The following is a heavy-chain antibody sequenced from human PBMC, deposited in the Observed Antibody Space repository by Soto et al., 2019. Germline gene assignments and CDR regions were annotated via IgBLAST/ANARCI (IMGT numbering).Heavy chain of an antibody. CDR3: ARHFPDTVPAPDFDT. J-gene: IGHJ4*02. D-gene: IGHD4-17*01. CDR1: GGSISSYY. Sequence: SETLSLTCTVSGGSISSYYWSWIRQPPGKGLEWIGYIYYSGSTNYNPSLKSRVTISVDTSKNQFSLKLSSVTAADTAVYYCARHFPDTVPAPDFDTWGQGTLLTVSS. CDR2: IYYSGST. V-gene: IGHV4-59*08.